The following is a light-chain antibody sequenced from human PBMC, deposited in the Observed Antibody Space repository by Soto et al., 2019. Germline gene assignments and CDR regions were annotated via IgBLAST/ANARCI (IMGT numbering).Light chain of an antibody. CDR2: GAS. J-gene: IGKJ1*01. V-gene: IGKV3-20*01. Sequence: EIVLTQSPATLSLSPGERATLSCRAGQSVRSNLAWYQQKPGQAPRLLIYGASTRATGIPDRFSGSGSGTDFTLTISRLEPEDFAVYYCQQYGSSPTWTFGQGTKVDIK. CDR3: QQYGSSPTWT. CDR1: QSVRSN.